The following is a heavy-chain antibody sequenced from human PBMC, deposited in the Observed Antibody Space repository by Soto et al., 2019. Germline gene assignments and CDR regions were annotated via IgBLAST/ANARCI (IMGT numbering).Heavy chain of an antibody. V-gene: IGHV3-33*05. Sequence: VSVGGVVQPGTSLRLSCVGSGFTFRSYVIHWVRQAPGKGLEWVALTSYDGSNNFYGDSVKGRFTISRHNSRNTVELQMDSLRFEDTALYYCARGGTTGGLDVWGQGTLVSVSS. D-gene: IGHD3-16*01. CDR1: GFTFRSYV. CDR2: TSYDGSNN. CDR3: ARGGTTGGLDV. J-gene: IGHJ4*02.